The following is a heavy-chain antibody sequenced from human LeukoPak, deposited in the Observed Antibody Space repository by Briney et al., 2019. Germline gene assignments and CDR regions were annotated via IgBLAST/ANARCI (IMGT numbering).Heavy chain of an antibody. CDR2: ISHDGSNT. D-gene: IGHD3-10*01. CDR3: AKDYYALLWFGEFNRKYYFDY. CDR1: GFAFNSYG. J-gene: IGHJ4*02. V-gene: IGHV3-30*18. Sequence: GGSLRLSCAASGFAFNSYGMHWVRQAPGKGLEWLAIISHDGSNTYYADSVKGRITISRDNSKNTLYLQMNSLRAEDTAVYYCAKDYYALLWFGEFNRKYYFDYWGQGTLVTVSS.